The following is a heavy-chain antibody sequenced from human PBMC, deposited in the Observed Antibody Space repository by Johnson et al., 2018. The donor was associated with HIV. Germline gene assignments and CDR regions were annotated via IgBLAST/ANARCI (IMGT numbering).Heavy chain of an antibody. J-gene: IGHJ3*02. Sequence: QVQLVESGGGVVQPGRSLRLSCAASGFTFSSYGMHWVRQAPGKGLQWVALIWNDGSDKYYADSVKGRFTISRDNSRNTLYLQLNSLRAEDTAVYYCARALQGRDAFDIWGQGTMVTVSS. CDR3: ARALQGRDAFDI. CDR2: IWNDGSDK. CDR1: GFTFSSYG. V-gene: IGHV3-33*01.